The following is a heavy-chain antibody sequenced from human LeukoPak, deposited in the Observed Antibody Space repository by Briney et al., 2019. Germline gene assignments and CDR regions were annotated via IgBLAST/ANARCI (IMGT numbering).Heavy chain of an antibody. CDR2: IYHSGST. J-gene: IGHJ5*02. CDR1: GGSISSSNW. CDR3: ARGGAYYYDSPWLFT. Sequence: SGTLSLTCAVSGGSISSSNWWSWVRQPPGKGLEWIGEIYHSGSTNYNPSLKSRVTISVDKSKNQFSLKLSSVTAADTAVYYCARGGAYYYDSPWLFTWGQGTLVTVSS. V-gene: IGHV4-4*02. D-gene: IGHD3-22*01.